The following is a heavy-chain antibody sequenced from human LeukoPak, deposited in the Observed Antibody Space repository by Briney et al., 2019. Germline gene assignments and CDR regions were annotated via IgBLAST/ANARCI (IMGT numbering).Heavy chain of an antibody. CDR1: GYTFTGYY. V-gene: IGHV1-2*02. CDR2: INPNSGGT. J-gene: IGHJ4*02. Sequence: ASVKVSCKASGYTFTGYYVHWVRQAPGQGLEWMGWINPNSGGTNYAQKFQGRVTMTRDTSISTAYMELSRLRSDDTAVYYCARDYYCSGGSCYPHFDYWGQGTLVTVSS. CDR3: ARDYYCSGGSCYPHFDY. D-gene: IGHD2-15*01.